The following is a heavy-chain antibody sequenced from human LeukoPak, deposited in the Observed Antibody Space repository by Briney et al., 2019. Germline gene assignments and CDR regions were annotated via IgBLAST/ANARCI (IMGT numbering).Heavy chain of an antibody. J-gene: IGHJ3*02. CDR2: ISSSSSII. V-gene: IGHV3-48*04. CDR3: ARVRSLGFDI. Sequence: GGSLRLSCAASGFTFSSYSMNWVRQAPGKGLEWVSYISSSSSIIYYADPVKGRFTISRDNAENSLYLQMNSLRAEDTAVYHCARVRSLGFDIWGQGTMVTVSS. D-gene: IGHD3-10*01. CDR1: GFTFSSYS.